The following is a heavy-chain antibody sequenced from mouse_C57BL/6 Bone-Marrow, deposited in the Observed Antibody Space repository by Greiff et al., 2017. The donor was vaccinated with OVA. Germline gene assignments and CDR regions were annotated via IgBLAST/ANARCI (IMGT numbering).Heavy chain of an antibody. V-gene: IGHV1-69*01. CDR3: ARERDYFDY. Sequence: VQLQQPGAELVMPGASVKLSCKASGYTFTSYWMHWVQQRPGQGLEWIGEIDPSDSYTNYNQKFKGKSTLTVDKAPSTAYMQLSSLTSEDSAVCYCARERDYFDYWGQGTTLTVSS. CDR2: IDPSDSYT. CDR1: GYTFTSYW. J-gene: IGHJ2*01.